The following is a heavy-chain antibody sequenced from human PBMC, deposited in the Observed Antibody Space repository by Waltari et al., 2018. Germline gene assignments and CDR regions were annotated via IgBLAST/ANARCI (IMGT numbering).Heavy chain of an antibody. CDR3: VGARDTP. V-gene: IGHV3-23*01. J-gene: IGHJ5*02. CDR2: IRDNGNT. CDR1: GLTLSSYG. D-gene: IGHD2-21*01. Sequence: EVQLSESGGGLVQPGGSLGLSCAASGLTLSSYGMSWVRQAPGKGLEWVADIRDNGNTHYADSVKGRFTISRDISNSIVYLQMQSLRDEDTALYYCVGARDTPWGQGTLVTVSS.